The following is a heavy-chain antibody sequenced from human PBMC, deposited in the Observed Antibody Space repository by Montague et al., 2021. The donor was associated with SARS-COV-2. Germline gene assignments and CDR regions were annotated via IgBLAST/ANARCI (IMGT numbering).Heavy chain of an antibody. J-gene: IGHJ6*03. CDR2: IHHGGST. Sequence: SETLSLTCAVHGGSFSTYSWNWIRQPPGEGLEWIGEIHHGGSTNYNPSLKSRVTISADTSKNQFSLKLTSVAAADTAVYYCARLRDGVVPSPILGVGPYYSYYYMDVWGRGTTVTVSS. CDR3: ARLRDGVVPSPILGVGPYYSYYYMDV. V-gene: IGHV4-34*01. D-gene: IGHD3-10*01. CDR1: GGSFSTYS.